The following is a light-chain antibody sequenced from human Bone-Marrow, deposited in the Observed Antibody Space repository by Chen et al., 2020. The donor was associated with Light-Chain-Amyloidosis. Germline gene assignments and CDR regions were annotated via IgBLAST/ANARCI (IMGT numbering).Light chain of an antibody. Sequence: QSVLTHPPSASGTPGQRVSTSGSGNSSNVGGITVNWYQQVPGTAPKLLIYSNNKRPSGVPDRFSGSKSGTSASLAISGLQSEDEADYYCAHWDDSMMGRLFGGGTKLTVL. CDR2: SNN. V-gene: IGLV1-44*01. CDR1: SSNVGGIT. CDR3: AHWDDSMMGRL. J-gene: IGLJ3*02.